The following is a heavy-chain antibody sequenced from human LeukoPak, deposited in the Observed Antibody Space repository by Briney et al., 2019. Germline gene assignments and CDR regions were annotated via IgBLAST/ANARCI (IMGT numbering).Heavy chain of an antibody. J-gene: IGHJ4*02. CDR3: AREGDYYDSSGPFYYFDY. Sequence: SVKVSCKASGGTFGSYAISWVRQAPGQGLEWMGGIIPIFGTANYAQKFQGRVTITADESTSTAYMELSSLRSEDTAVYYCAREGDYYDSSGPFYYFDYWGQGTLVTVSS. V-gene: IGHV1-69*13. D-gene: IGHD3-22*01. CDR1: GGTFGSYA. CDR2: IIPIFGTA.